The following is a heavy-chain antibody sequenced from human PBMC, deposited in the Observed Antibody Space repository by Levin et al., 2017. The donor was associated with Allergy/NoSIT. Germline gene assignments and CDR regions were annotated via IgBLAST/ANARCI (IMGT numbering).Heavy chain of an antibody. CDR1: GGTFSSYA. CDR3: AKLTPGTAMDVVDY. Sequence: KISCKASGGTFSSYAISWVRQAPGQGLEWMGRIIPILGIANYAQKFQGRVTITADKSTSTAYMELSSLRSEDTAVYYCAKLTPGTAMDVVDYWGQGTLVTVSS. J-gene: IGHJ4*02. D-gene: IGHD5-18*01. V-gene: IGHV1-69*04. CDR2: IIPILGIA.